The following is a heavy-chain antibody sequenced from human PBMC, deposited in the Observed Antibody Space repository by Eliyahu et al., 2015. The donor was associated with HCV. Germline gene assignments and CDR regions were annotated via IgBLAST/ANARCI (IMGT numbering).Heavy chain of an antibody. CDR2: ISWDGGRP. CDR1: GFXFDNFX. CDR3: VKGGGSGSYHQLDEWYFDL. V-gene: IGHV3-9*01. D-gene: IGHD3-10*01. J-gene: IGHJ2*01. Sequence: EVQLVESGGDLVQPGRSLRLSXAASGFXFDNFXXXWVRQVPGRGLGWVSGISWDGGRPDYADSVKGRFTISRDNAKTSLYLHLNSLTADDAALYYCVKGGGSGSYHQLDEWYFDLWGRGTLVTVSS.